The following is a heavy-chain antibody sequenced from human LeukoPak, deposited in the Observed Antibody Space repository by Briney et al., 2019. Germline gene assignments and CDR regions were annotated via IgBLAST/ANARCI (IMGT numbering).Heavy chain of an antibody. CDR1: GGSFSGYY. CDR3: ARGYCSSTSCSTPYYYYYYMDV. D-gene: IGHD2-2*01. V-gene: IGHV4-34*01. J-gene: IGHJ6*03. CDR2: INHSGST. Sequence: PSETLSLTCAVYGGSFSGYYWSWIRQPPGKGPEWIGEINHSGSTNYNPSLKSRVTISVDTSKNQFSLELSSVTAADTAVYYCARGYCSSTSCSTPYYYYYYMDVWGKGTTVTVSS.